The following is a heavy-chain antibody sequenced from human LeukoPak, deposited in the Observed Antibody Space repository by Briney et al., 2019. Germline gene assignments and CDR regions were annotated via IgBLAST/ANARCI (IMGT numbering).Heavy chain of an antibody. V-gene: IGHV4-38-2*01. Sequence: SETLSLTCAVSGYSISSGYYWGWIRQPPGKGLEWIGSIYHSGSTYHNPSLKSRVTISVDTSKNQFSLKLSSVTAADTAVYYCARGPTYYYGSGSYYLDYWGQGTLVTVSS. J-gene: IGHJ4*02. CDR1: GYSISSGYY. D-gene: IGHD3-10*01. CDR2: IYHSGST. CDR3: ARGPTYYYGSGSYYLDY.